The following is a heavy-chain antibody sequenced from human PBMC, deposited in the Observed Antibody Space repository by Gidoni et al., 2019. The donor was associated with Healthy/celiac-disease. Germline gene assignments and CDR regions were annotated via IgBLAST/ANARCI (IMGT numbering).Heavy chain of an antibody. CDR2: IYYSGST. J-gene: IGHJ6*02. V-gene: IGHV4-39*01. CDR1: GGSISSSSYY. Sequence: QLQLQESGPGLVKPSETLSLTCTVSGGSISSSSYYWGWIRQPPGKGLEWIGSIYYSGSTYYNPALKSRVTISVDASKNQFSLKLSSVTAADTAVYYCASLSSSGDYYYYYGMDVWGQGTTVTVSS. D-gene: IGHD6-6*01. CDR3: ASLSSSGDYYYYYGMDV.